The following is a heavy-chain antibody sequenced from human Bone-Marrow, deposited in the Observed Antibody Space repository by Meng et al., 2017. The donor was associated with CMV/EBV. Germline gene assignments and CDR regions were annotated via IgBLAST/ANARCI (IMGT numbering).Heavy chain of an antibody. CDR1: GFTFSGYA. D-gene: IGHD3-22*01. J-gene: IGHJ5*02. Sequence: GESLKIYCPASGFTFSGYAMSWVRQAPGKGLEWVSAISCSGGSTDYADSVKGRFTISRDNSKNTLYLQMNSLRAEDTAVYYCEKGDSSGYLGADPWGQGTLVTVSS. CDR3: EKGDSSGYLGADP. CDR2: ISCSGGST. V-gene: IGHV3-23*01.